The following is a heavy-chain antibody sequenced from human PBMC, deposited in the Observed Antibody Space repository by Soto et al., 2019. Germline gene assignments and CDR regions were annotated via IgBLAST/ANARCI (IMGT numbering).Heavy chain of an antibody. J-gene: IGHJ5*02. CDR2: MNPNSGNT. Sequence: GASVKVSCKASGYTFTSYDINWVRQATGQGLEWMGWMNPNSGNTGYAQKFQGRVTMTRNTSISTAYMELSSLRSEDTAVYYCARGPYCTNGVCQRGRNLFDPWGQGTLVTVSS. CDR3: ARGPYCTNGVCQRGRNLFDP. CDR1: GYTFTSYD. D-gene: IGHD2-8*01. V-gene: IGHV1-8*01.